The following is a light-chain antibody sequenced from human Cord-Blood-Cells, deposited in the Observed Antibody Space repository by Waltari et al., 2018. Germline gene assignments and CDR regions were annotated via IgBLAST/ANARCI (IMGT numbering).Light chain of an antibody. J-gene: IGLJ3*02. CDR3: SSYTSSSTLV. Sequence: QSVLTQPASVSGSPGQSSTISCTGTSSDVGGYNYVSWYQQHPGKAPKLMIYDVSKPPSGVSNRFSGSKSGNTASLTSSGLQAEDEADYYCSSYTSSSTLVFGGGTKLTVL. CDR1: SSDVGGYNY. V-gene: IGLV2-14*01. CDR2: DVS.